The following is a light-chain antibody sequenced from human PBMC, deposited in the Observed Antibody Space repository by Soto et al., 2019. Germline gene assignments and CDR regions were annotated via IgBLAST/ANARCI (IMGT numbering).Light chain of an antibody. J-gene: IGKJ1*01. Sequence: DIQMTQSPCTLSASVGDRVTITCRASQSISSWLAWYQQKPGKAPKLLIYDASSLESGVPSRFSGSGSGTEFTLTISSLQPDDFATYYCQQYNSYSVTFGQGTKVDIK. V-gene: IGKV1-5*01. CDR3: QQYNSYSVT. CDR1: QSISSW. CDR2: DAS.